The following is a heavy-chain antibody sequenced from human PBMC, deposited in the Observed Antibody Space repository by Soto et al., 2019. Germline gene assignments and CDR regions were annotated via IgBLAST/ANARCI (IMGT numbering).Heavy chain of an antibody. V-gene: IGHV3-23*01. CDR2: ISASGGST. J-gene: IGHJ5*02. Sequence: PGGSLRRSCAASGFTFSTFAMSWVRQAPGKGLEWVSAISASGGSTYYADSVKGRFTISRDNSNNTLYLPMNSLRVEDTAAYYCPTHPRVSLVPWGPGTLLTVSS. CDR1: GFTFSTFA. CDR3: PTHPRVSLVP.